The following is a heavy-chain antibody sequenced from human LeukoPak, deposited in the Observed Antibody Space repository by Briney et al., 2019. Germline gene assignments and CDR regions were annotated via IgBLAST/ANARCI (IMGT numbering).Heavy chain of an antibody. D-gene: IGHD2-21*02. CDR1: GYSFTTYW. CDR3: ARRPGGVTGRFFDY. CDR2: IYPGDSDT. J-gene: IGHJ4*02. Sequence: GESLKISCKGSGYSFTTYWIGWVRRMPGKGLEWMGIIYPGDSDTIYSPSFQGQVTITANKSINTAYLQWSSLKDSDTAMYYCARRPGGVTGRFFDYWCQGTLVTVSS. V-gene: IGHV5-51*01.